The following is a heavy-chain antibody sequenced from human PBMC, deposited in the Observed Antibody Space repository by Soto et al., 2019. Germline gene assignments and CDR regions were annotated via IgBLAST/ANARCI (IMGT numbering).Heavy chain of an antibody. CDR2: IYYSGST. D-gene: IGHD3-10*01. Sequence: QLQVSGPEVVKPSETLSLTCTVSGGSMSSHYWAWMRQSPGQGLEWIGYIYYSGSTKSNPSLNGRLTMSVDTSKNQFSLNLRSVTVADTAEYYCATQRLGEFGSHFDHWGQGTLVSVSS. V-gene: IGHV4-59*11. CDR1: GGSMSSHY. CDR3: ATQRLGEFGSHFDH. J-gene: IGHJ4*02.